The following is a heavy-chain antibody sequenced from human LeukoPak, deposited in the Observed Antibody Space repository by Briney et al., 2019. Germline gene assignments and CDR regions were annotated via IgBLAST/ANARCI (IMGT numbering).Heavy chain of an antibody. CDR1: GYTFTSYD. CDR2: MNPNSGNT. D-gene: IGHD3-10*01. CDR3: ARGSRITMVRGVILGRRRAYGMDV. Sequence: ASVKVSCKASGYTFTSYDINWVRQATGQGLEWMGWMNPNSGNTGYAQKFQGRVTITRNTSISTAYMELSSLRSEDTAVYYCARGSRITMVRGVILGRRRAYGMDVWGQGTTVTVSS. J-gene: IGHJ6*02. V-gene: IGHV1-8*03.